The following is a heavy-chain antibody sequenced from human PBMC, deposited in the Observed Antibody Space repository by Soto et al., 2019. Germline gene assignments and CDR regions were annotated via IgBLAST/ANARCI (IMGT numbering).Heavy chain of an antibody. CDR1: GYTFTSYA. CDR3: ARDVVAARGAFDI. V-gene: IGHV1-69*13. J-gene: IGHJ3*02. CDR2: IIPIFGTA. Sequence: ASVKVSCKASGYTFTSYAMHWVRQAPGQGLEWMGGIIPIFGTANYAQKFQGRVTITADESTSTAYMELSSLRSEDTAVYYCARDVVAARGAFDIWGQGTMVTVSS. D-gene: IGHD6-6*01.